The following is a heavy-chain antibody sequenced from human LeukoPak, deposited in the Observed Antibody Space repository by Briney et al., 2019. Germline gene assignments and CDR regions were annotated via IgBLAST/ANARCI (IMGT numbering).Heavy chain of an antibody. CDR1: GFTFSNYC. CDR3: AIDSSAMATYRLGYLDA. Sequence: GGSLRLSCAASGFTFSNYCMSWVRQAPGKGLEWVANIKQDGSEKYYVDSVKGRFTISRDNAKNSLYLQMNSLRVEDTAVYYCAIDSSAMATYRLGYLDAWGQGTLVTVSS. V-gene: IGHV3-7*01. CDR2: IKQDGSEK. J-gene: IGHJ4*02. D-gene: IGHD5-24*01.